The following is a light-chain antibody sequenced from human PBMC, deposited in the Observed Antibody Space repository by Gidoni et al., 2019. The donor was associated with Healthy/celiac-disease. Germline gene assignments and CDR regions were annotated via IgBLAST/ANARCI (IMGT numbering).Light chain of an antibody. V-gene: IGKV1-9*01. CDR2: AAS. CDR3: QQLNSYPPLT. Sequence: DMQLNQSPSFLSASVADRVTITCRASQGISSYLAWYQQKPGKAPKLLIYAASTVQRGVPSRFSGSGSGTEFTLTISSLQPEDFATYYCQQLNSYPPLTFGGGTKVEIK. J-gene: IGKJ4*01. CDR1: QGISSY.